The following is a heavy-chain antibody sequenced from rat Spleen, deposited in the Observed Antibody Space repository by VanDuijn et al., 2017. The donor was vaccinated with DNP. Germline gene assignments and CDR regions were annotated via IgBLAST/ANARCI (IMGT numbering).Heavy chain of an antibody. Sequence: QVQLKESGPGLVQPSQTLSLTCTVSGFSLTSYTVSWVRQPPGKALEWMGAIWNTGGTQYNSALRSRLSISKDTSKSQVFLKMNSLQTEDTAMYFCARHYYSSPYYFDYWGQGVMVTVSS. CDR3: ARHYYSSPYYFDY. CDR2: IWNTGGT. V-gene: IGHV2-15*01. J-gene: IGHJ2*01. CDR1: GFSLTSYT. D-gene: IGHD1-2*01.